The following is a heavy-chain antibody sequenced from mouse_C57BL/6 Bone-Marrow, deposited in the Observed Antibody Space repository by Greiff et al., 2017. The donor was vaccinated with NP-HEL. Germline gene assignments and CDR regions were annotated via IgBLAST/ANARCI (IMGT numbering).Heavy chain of an antibody. CDR1: GYTFTSYW. V-gene: IGHV1-69*01. Sequence: VQLQQPGAELVMPGASVKLSCKASGYTFTSYWMHWVKQRPGQGLEWIGEIDPSDSYTNYNQKFKGKSTLTVDKSSSTAYRQLSSLTSEDSAVYYCARLLRPQDFDYWGQGTTLTVSS. J-gene: IGHJ2*01. CDR2: IDPSDSYT. D-gene: IGHD1-2*01. CDR3: ARLLRPQDFDY.